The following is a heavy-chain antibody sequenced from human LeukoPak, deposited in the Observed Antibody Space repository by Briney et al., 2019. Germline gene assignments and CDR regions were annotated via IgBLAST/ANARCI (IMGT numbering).Heavy chain of an antibody. D-gene: IGHD3-10*01. V-gene: IGHV3-7*01. CDR1: GFTFSSYW. CDR2: IKRDGSET. CDR3: ARGPLFLWFGELGNWFDP. J-gene: IGHJ5*02. Sequence: PGGSLRLSCAASGFTFSSYWMSWVRQAPGKGLEWVANIKRDGSETYYVDSLKGRFTVSRDNAKNSLYLQMNSLRAEDTAMYYCARGPLFLWFGELGNWFDPWAQGALVTVSS.